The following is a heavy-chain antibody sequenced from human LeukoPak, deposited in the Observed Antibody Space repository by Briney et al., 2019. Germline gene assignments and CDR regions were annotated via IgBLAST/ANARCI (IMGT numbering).Heavy chain of an antibody. CDR1: GFTFDAYG. CDR2: INWHDGST. CDR3: ARVPETTQLFDY. V-gene: IGHV3-20*04. Sequence: PGGSLRLSCAASGFTFDAYGLNWVRQAPGKGLEWVSSINWHDGSTDYAASVKGRFTISRDKAKNSLFLQMNSLRAEDTAFYYCARVPETTQLFDYWGQGTLVTVSS. D-gene: IGHD1-14*01. J-gene: IGHJ4*02.